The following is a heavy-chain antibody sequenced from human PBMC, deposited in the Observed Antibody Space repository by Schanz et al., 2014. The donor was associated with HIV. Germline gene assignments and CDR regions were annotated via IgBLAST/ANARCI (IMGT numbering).Heavy chain of an antibody. V-gene: IGHV3-53*01. CDR2: IYTDDSR. D-gene: IGHD3-10*01. CDR1: GFSASGSY. Sequence: EVQLVESGGGLVQPGGSLRLSCVSSGFSASGSYMSWVRQAPGKGLEWVSVIYTDDSRFYAASVKGRFTISRDNSKNTLSLQMSSLRAEDTAVYYCARPWPRGVLRGSPGYFDYWGQGTLVTVSS. J-gene: IGHJ4*02. CDR3: ARPWPRGVLRGSPGYFDY.